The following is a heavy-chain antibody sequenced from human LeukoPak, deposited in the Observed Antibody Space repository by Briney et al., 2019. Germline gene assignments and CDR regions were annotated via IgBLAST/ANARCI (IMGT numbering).Heavy chain of an antibody. CDR2: INPNSGGT. V-gene: IGHV1-2*02. CDR3: ARDTMTTAYYYYYYMDV. D-gene: IGHD4-11*01. J-gene: IGHJ6*03. Sequence: ASVKVSCKASGYTFTGYYMHWVRQAPGQGLEWMGWINPNSGGTNYAQKFQGRVTMTRDTSISTAYMELSRLRSDDTAVYYCARDTMTTAYYYYYYMDVWGKGTTVTGSS. CDR1: GYTFTGYY.